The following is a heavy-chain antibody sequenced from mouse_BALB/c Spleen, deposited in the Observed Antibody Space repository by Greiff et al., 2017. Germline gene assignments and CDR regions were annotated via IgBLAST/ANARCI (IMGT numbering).Heavy chain of an antibody. CDR1: GFSLTSYD. J-gene: IGHJ4*01. D-gene: IGHD3-1*01. V-gene: IGHV2-9-2*01. CDR3: VRNTVREVHY. CDR2: IWTGGGT. Sequence: VKLMESGPGLVAPSQSLSITCTVSGFSLTSYDISWIRQPPGKGLEWLGVIWTGGGTNYNSAFMSRLSISKDNSKSQVFLKMNSLQTDDTAIYYCVRNTVREVHYWGQGTSVTVSS.